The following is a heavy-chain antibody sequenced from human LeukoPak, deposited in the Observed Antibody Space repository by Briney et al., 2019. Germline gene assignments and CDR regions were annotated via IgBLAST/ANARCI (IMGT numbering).Heavy chain of an antibody. CDR2: INSDRSST. CDR1: GCTFSSYW. CDR3: ELGGFDY. V-gene: IGHV3-74*01. Sequence: GGPLRLSCAVSGCTFSSYWVHWVRQAPGKGLVWVSRINSDRSSTSYADSVEGRFTISRDNAKNTLYLQMNSLRAEDTAVYYCELGGFDYWGQGTLVSVSS. J-gene: IGHJ4*02. D-gene: IGHD3-16*01.